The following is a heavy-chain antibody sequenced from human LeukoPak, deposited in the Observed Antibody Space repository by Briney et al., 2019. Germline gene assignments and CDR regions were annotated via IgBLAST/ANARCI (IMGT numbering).Heavy chain of an antibody. D-gene: IGHD5-12*01. V-gene: IGHV4-30-4*01. CDR1: GGSISSGDYY. CDR3: ASGYSAASYGMDV. Sequence: SETLSLTCTVSGGSISSGDYYWSWIRQPPGKGLEWIGYIYYSGSTYYNPSLKSRVTISVDTSKNQFSLKQSSVTAADTAVYYCASGYSAASYGMDVWGQGTTVTVSS. J-gene: IGHJ6*02. CDR2: IYYSGST.